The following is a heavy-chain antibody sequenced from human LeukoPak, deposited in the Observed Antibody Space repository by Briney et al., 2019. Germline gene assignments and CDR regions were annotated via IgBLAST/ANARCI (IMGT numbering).Heavy chain of an antibody. Sequence: PGRSLRLSCAASGFTFSSYAMHWVRQAPGKGLEWVAVISYDGSNKYYADSVKGRFTISRDNSKNTLYLQMNSLRAEDTAVYYCARDGISRDGYSTGPDYWGQGTLVTVSS. CDR3: ARDGISRDGYSTGPDY. D-gene: IGHD5-24*01. V-gene: IGHV3-30*04. CDR2: ISYDGSNK. CDR1: GFTFSSYA. J-gene: IGHJ4*02.